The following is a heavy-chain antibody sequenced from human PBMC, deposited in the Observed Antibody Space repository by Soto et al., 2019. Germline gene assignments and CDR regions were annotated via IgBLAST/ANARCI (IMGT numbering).Heavy chain of an antibody. CDR2: IYPGDSDT. CDR1: GYNFNTYW. J-gene: IGHJ4*02. CDR3: ATSTVSYVDIVSSTTRGYFDH. D-gene: IGHD5-12*01. Sequence: GESLKISCEGSGYNFNTYWIGWVRQMPGKGLEWMALIYPGDSDTRHSPTFEGQVTLPVDRSISTAYLQWSSLKASDTAIYYCATSTVSYVDIVSSTTRGYFDHWGQGTLVTV. V-gene: IGHV5-51*03.